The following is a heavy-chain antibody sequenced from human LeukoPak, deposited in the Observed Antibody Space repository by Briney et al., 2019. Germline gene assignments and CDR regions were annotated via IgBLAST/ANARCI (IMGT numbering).Heavy chain of an antibody. J-gene: IGHJ3*02. CDR3: VKGSQRLHTFDI. D-gene: IGHD5-18*01. CDR2: ISGSGGST. Sequence: GGSLRLSCAASGFTFGSYAMSWVRQAPGKGLEWVSGISGSGGSTYYADSVKGRFTISRDNSKNTLYLQMNSLRDEDTAVYYCVKGSQRLHTFDIWGQGTMVTVSS. CDR1: GFTFGSYA. V-gene: IGHV3-23*01.